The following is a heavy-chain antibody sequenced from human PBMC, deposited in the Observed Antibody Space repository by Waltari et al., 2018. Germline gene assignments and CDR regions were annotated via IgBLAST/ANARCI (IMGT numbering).Heavy chain of an antibody. CDR1: EYSISTGFY. V-gene: IGHV4-38-2*02. CDR3: ARHRLDRGDSFDF. D-gene: IGHD3-22*01. J-gene: IGHJ4*02. CDR2: IYHLGNT. Sequence: QAQLQESGPGLVKPSGTLSLTCSVSEYSISTGFYWGWVRQTPVKGLEWIGGIYHLGNTRYNPPLNSRAAVSMDMSKNQFSLRLTAVTAADTAVYYCARHRLDRGDSFDFWGQGVLVTVSA.